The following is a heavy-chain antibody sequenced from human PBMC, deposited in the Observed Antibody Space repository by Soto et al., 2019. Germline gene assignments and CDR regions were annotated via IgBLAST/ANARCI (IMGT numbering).Heavy chain of an antibody. V-gene: IGHV4-31*03. CDR1: GGSISSGGYY. CDR2: IYYSGST. D-gene: IGHD5-18*01. Sequence: SETLSLTCTVSGGSISSGGYYWSWIRQHPGKGLECIGYIYYSGSTYYNPSLKSRVTITVDSSKNQFSLKLSSVTAADTAVYYCASSRGKAMSRDYFDYWGQGTLVTVSS. CDR3: ASSRGKAMSRDYFDY. J-gene: IGHJ4*02.